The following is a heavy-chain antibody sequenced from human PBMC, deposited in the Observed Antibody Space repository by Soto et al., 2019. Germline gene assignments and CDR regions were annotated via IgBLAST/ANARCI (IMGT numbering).Heavy chain of an antibody. J-gene: IGHJ6*03. CDR3: ARVTPTVTTYYYYYYMDV. CDR2: IKQEGSEK. CDR1: GFTFSSYW. D-gene: IGHD4-17*01. Sequence: GGSMRLSCAASGFTFSSYWMSWVRQAPGKGLEWVANIKQEGSEKYDVESVKGRFTISRNNAKNSLYLQMNSLRAEDTAVYYCARVTPTVTTYYYYYYMDVWGKGTTVTVSS. V-gene: IGHV3-7*01.